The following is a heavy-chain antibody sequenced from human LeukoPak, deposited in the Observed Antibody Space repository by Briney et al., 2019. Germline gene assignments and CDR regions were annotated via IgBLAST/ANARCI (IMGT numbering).Heavy chain of an antibody. D-gene: IGHD3-3*01. CDR2: IKSKTDGGTT. J-gene: IGHJ4*02. V-gene: IGHV3-15*01. CDR1: GFTFSNAW. Sequence: GGSLRLSCAASGFTFSNAWMSWVRQAPGKGLEWVGRIKSKTDGGTTDYAAPVKGRFTISRDDSKNTLYLQMNSLETEDTAVYYCVGGYDFWSGYSLFDYWGQGTLVTVSS. CDR3: VGGYDFWSGYSLFDY.